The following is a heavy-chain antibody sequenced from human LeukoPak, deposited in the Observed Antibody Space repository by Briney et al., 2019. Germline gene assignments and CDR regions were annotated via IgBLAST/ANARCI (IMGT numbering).Heavy chain of an antibody. CDR2: IYTSGST. CDR1: GGSISSGSYY. V-gene: IGHV4-61*02. J-gene: IGHJ4*02. Sequence: SQTLSLTCTVSGGSISSGSYYWSWIRQPAGKGLEWIGRIYTSGSTNYNPSLKSRVTISVDTSKNQFSLKLSSVTAADTAVYYCARDGSGSYSQYFDYWGQGTLVTVSS. D-gene: IGHD3-10*01. CDR3: ARDGSGSYSQYFDY.